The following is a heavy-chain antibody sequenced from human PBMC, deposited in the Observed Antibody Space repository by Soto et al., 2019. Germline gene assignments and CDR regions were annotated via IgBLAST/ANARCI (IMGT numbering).Heavy chain of an antibody. CDR3: ARDSSTTVPYYYYGMDV. J-gene: IGHJ6*02. CDR1: GGSISSGGYY. CDR2: IYYSGST. D-gene: IGHD2-2*01. V-gene: IGHV4-31*03. Sequence: QVQLQESGPGLVKPSQTLSLTCTVSGGSISSGGYYWSWIRQHPGKGLEWFGYIYYSGSTYYNPSLKSRVTISVDTSKNQFSLKLSSVTAADTAVYYCARDSSTTVPYYYYGMDVWGQGTTVTVSS.